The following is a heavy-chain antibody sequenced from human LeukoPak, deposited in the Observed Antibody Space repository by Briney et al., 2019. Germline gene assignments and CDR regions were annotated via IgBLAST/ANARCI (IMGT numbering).Heavy chain of an antibody. Sequence: ASVKVSCKVSGYTLTELSMHWVRQAPGKGLEWMGGFDPEDGETIYAQKFQGRVTMTEDTSTDTAYMELSSLRSEDTAVYYCATADGGNPRYYYYYMDVWGKGTTVTVSS. J-gene: IGHJ6*03. V-gene: IGHV1-24*01. CDR2: FDPEDGET. CDR1: GYTLTELS. CDR3: ATADGGNPRYYYYYMDV. D-gene: IGHD4-23*01.